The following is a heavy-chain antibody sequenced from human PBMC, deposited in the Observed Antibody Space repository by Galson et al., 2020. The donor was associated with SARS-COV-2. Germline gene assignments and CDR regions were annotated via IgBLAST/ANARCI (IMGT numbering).Heavy chain of an antibody. CDR2: ISSSSSYI. V-gene: IGHV3-21*01. CDR3: ARVTAAFVDYYYGMDV. Sequence: KIGESLKTSCAASGFTFSSYSMNWVRQAPGKGLEWVSSISSSSSYIYYADSVKGRFTISRDNAKNSLYLQMNSLRAEDTAVYYCARVTAAFVDYYYGMDVWGQGTTVTVSS. D-gene: IGHD6-13*01. J-gene: IGHJ6*02. CDR1: GFTFSSYS.